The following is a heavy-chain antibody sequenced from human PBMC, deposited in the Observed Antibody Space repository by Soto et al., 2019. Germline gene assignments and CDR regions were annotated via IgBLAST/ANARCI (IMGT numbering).Heavy chain of an antibody. D-gene: IGHD3-22*01. CDR3: AKDGVKWLSSDH. V-gene: IGHV3-23*01. Sequence: GSLRLSCAASGFTFSSYAMSWVRQAPGKGLEWVSAISGSGGSTYYADSVKGRFTISRDNSKNTLYLQMNSLRAEDTAVYYCAKDGVKWLSSDHWGQGTLVTVSS. CDR1: GFTFSSYA. CDR2: ISGSGGST. J-gene: IGHJ5*02.